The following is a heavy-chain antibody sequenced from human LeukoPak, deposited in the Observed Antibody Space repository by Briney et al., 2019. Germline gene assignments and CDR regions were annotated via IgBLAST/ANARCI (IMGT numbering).Heavy chain of an antibody. CDR3: ARLNDYSGWYPDY. V-gene: IGHV5-51*01. CDR2: IYPGDSDT. D-gene: IGHD6-19*01. J-gene: IGHJ4*02. CDR1: GYSFTSYW. Sequence: GESLKISCKGSGYSFTSYWIGWVRQMPGKGLEWMGIIYPGDSDTRYSPSFQGQVTVSADKSISTAYLQRSSLKASDTAMYYCARLNDYSGWYPDYWGQGTLVTVSS.